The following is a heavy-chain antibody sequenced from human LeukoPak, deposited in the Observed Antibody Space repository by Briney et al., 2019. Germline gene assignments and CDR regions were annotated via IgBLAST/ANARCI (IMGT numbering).Heavy chain of an antibody. V-gene: IGHV3-33*08. Sequence: GGSLRLSCAASGFTFSSYGMHWVRQAPGKGLEWVAVTWYDGSNKYYADSVKGRFTISRDNSKNTLYLQMNSLRAEDTAVYYCARRGLRGGYFDYWDQGTLVTVSS. D-gene: IGHD3-16*01. J-gene: IGHJ4*02. CDR1: GFTFSSYG. CDR3: ARRGLRGGYFDY. CDR2: TWYDGSNK.